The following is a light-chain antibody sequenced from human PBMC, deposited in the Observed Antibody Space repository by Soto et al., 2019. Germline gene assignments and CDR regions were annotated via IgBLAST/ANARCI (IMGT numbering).Light chain of an antibody. V-gene: IGKV3-15*01. CDR1: QGVSSD. CDR2: GAS. J-gene: IGKJ1*01. Sequence: EIVMTQSPVTLSLSPGESATLSCRASQGVSSDLAWFQQKPGQRPSLLIYGASTRATGIPVKFSGSGSGTDFTLTISSLQTEDSAVYHCQQYNSWPRTFGQGTRVEVK. CDR3: QQYNSWPRT.